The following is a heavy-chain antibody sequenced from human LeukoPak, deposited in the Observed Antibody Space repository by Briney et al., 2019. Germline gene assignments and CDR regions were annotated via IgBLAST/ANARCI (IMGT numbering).Heavy chain of an antibody. V-gene: IGHV3-7*01. J-gene: IGHJ3*02. CDR2: IKQDGSEK. CDR3: AREVSSSWYAYAFDI. CDR1: GFTFSSYW. Sequence: PGGSLRLSCAASGFTFSSYWMSWVRQAPGKGLEWVANIKQDGSEKYYVDSVKGRFTISRDNAKNSLYLQMNSLRAEDTAVYYCAREVSSSWYAYAFDIWGQGTMVTVSS. D-gene: IGHD6-13*01.